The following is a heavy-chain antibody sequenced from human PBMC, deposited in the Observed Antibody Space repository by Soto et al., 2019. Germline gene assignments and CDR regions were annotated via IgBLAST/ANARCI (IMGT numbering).Heavy chain of an antibody. CDR2: IDPSDSYT. Sequence: GESLKISCKGSGYSFTSYWISWVRQMPGKGLEWMGRIDPSDSYTNYSPSFQGHVTISADKSISTAYLQWSSLKASDTAMYYCARHQSQLYYYDSSGYYLDYWGQGTLVTVS. CDR3: ARHQSQLYYYDSSGYYLDY. CDR1: GYSFTSYW. V-gene: IGHV5-10-1*01. D-gene: IGHD3-22*01. J-gene: IGHJ4*02.